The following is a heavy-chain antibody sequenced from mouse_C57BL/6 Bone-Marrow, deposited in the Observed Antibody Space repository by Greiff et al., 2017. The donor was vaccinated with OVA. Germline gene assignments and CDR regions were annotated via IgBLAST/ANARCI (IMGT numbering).Heavy chain of an antibody. CDR3: ARSRPIYDGYYPLAD. J-gene: IGHJ3*01. D-gene: IGHD2-3*01. CDR2: IHPNSGST. Sequence: QVQLQQPGAELVKPGASVKLSRKASGYTFTSYWMHWVKQRPGQGLEWIGMIHPNSGSTNYNEKFKSKATLTVDKSSSTVYMQLSSLTSEDSAVYYCARSRPIYDGYYPLADWGQGTLVTVSA. CDR1: GYTFTSYW. V-gene: IGHV1-64*01.